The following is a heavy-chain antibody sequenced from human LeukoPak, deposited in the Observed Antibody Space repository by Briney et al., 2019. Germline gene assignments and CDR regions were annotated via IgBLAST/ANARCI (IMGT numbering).Heavy chain of an antibody. CDR1: GGTFISYA. CDR2: IIPILGIA. Sequence: SVTVSCKASGGTFISYAISWVRQAPGQGLEWMGRIIPILGIANYAQKFQGRVTITADKSTSTAYMELSSLRSEDTAVYYCAGGLDTATGTQSAGPDYWGQGTLVTVSS. V-gene: IGHV1-69*04. D-gene: IGHD5-18*01. J-gene: IGHJ4*02. CDR3: AGGLDTATGTQSAGPDY.